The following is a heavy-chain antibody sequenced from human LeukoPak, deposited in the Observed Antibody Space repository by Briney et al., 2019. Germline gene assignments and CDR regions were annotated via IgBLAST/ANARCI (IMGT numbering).Heavy chain of an antibody. Sequence: SQTLSLTCTVSGGSISSGDYYWSWIRQPPGKGLEWVGYIYYSGSTYYNPSLKSRVTISVDTSKNQFSLKLSSVTAADTAVYYCARAFDLYYFDYWGQGTLVTVSS. CDR2: IYYSGST. CDR3: ARAFDLYYFDY. CDR1: GGSISSGDYY. J-gene: IGHJ4*02. V-gene: IGHV4-30-4*08. D-gene: IGHD3-9*01.